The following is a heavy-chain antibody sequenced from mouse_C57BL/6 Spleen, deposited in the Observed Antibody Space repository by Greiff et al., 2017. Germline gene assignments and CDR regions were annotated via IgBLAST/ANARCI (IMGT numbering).Heavy chain of an antibody. J-gene: IGHJ3*01. D-gene: IGHD1-1*01. CDR1: GYTFTSYW. CDR2: IDPSDSYT. CDR3: ARGDYGSSPFAY. Sequence: QVQLQQPGAELVMPGASVKLSCKASGYTFTSYWMHWVKQRPGQGLEWIGEIDPSDSYTTYNQKFKGKSTLTVDKSSSTAYMQLSSLTSEDSAVYYCARGDYGSSPFAYWGQGTLVTVSA. V-gene: IGHV1-69*01.